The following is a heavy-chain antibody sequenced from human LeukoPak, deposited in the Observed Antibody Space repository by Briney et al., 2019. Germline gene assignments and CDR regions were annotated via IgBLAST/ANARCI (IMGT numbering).Heavy chain of an antibody. J-gene: IGHJ5*01. Sequence: GGSLRLSCAASGFDFNSYEMSWVRQAPGKGLEWVSYISSSGSSRYYTDSVKGRFTISRDNAKNSLYLHLNILRAEDTAVYYCYYDSWGQGTLVTVSS. CDR2: ISSSGSSR. CDR1: GFDFNSYE. D-gene: IGHD1-26*01. CDR3: YYDS. V-gene: IGHV3-48*03.